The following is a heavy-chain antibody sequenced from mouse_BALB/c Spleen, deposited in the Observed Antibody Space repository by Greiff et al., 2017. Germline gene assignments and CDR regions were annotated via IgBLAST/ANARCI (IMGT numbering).Heavy chain of an antibody. CDR3: ASAPDYYGSSYPAWFAY. D-gene: IGHD1-1*01. CDR2: ISSGGSYT. J-gene: IGHJ3*01. Sequence: DVQLVESGGGLVKPGGSLKLSCAASGFTFSSYAMSWVRQTPEKRLEWVATISSGGSYTYYPDSVKGRFTISRDNARNILYLQMSSLRSEDTAMCYCASAPDYYGSSYPAWFAYWGQGTLVTVSA. CDR1: GFTFSSYA. V-gene: IGHV5-9-3*01.